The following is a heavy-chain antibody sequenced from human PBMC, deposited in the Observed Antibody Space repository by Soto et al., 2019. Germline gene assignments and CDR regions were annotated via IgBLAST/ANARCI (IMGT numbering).Heavy chain of an antibody. CDR2: INSDGSTT. J-gene: IGHJ5*02. D-gene: IGHD1-26*01. CDR1: GFSFSSYW. Sequence: PGGSLRLSCAASGFSFSSYWMHWVRQVPGKGLVWVSRINSDGSTTTYADSVKGRFTISRDNAKNTLYLQMSSLRVEDTAVYYCARVLTGSYNWFDPWGQGTLVTVSS. CDR3: ARVLTGSYNWFDP. V-gene: IGHV3-74*01.